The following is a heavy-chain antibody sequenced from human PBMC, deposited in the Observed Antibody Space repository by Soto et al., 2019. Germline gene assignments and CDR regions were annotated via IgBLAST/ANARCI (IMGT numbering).Heavy chain of an antibody. J-gene: IGHJ4*02. CDR3: ANLAGMDHTDDF. CDR1: VFTFSDYA. D-gene: IGHD5-18*01. V-gene: IGHV3-30-3*01. CDR2: ISSDGSNR. Sequence: PVGSLRLSCVASVFTFSDYALHWVRQAPGKGLEWVTVISSDGSNRYYADSVKGRFTISRDNSKNTLYLQMNSLRVDDTAIYICANLAGMDHTDDFWGQGTPVTVSS.